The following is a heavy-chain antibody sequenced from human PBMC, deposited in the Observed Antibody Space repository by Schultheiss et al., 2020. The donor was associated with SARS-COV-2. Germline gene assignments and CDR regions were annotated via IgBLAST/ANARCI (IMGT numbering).Heavy chain of an antibody. CDR2: ISGSGGST. CDR3: TTEVVSGDY. CDR1: GFTFSRHT. D-gene: IGHD3-22*01. Sequence: GGSLRLSCAASGFTFSRHTMNWVRQAPGKGLEWVSAISGSGGSTYYADSVKGRFTISRDNSKNTLYLQMNSLKTEDTAVYYCTTEVVSGDYWGQGTLVTVSS. J-gene: IGHJ4*02. V-gene: IGHV3-23*01.